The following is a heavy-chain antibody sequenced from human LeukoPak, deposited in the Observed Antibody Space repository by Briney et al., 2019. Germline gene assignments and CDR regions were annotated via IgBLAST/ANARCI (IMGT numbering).Heavy chain of an antibody. CDR1: GFTFSSYA. CDR3: ASCSGGSCYSFDY. Sequence: GGSLRLSCAASGFTFSSYAMHWVRQAPGKGLEYVSAISSNGGSTYYANSVKGRFTISRDNSKNTLYLQMGSLRAEDRAVYYCASCSGGSCYSFDYWGQGTLVTVSS. V-gene: IGHV3-64*01. CDR2: ISSNGGST. J-gene: IGHJ4*02. D-gene: IGHD2-15*01.